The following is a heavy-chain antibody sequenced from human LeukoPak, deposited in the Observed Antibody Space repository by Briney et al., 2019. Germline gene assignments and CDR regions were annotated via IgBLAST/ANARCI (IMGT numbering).Heavy chain of an antibody. CDR1: GFTFRSYV. CDR3: AKVVGIWIGEMFDAFDV. CDR2: ISRSGDRT. Sequence: GGSLRLSCAASGFTFRSYVMNWVRQAPGKGLEWVSAISRSGDRTYYADSVKGRFTISRDNSKNILYLQMNGLRAEDTALYYCAKVVGIWIGEMFDAFDVWGHGTMVAVSS. V-gene: IGHV3-23*01. D-gene: IGHD3-10*01. J-gene: IGHJ3*01.